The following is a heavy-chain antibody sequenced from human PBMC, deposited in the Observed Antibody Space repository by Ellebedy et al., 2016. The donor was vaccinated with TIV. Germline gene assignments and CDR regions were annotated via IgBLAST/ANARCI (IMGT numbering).Heavy chain of an antibody. D-gene: IGHD4-17*01. J-gene: IGHJ4*02. Sequence: PGGSLRLSCAASGFTFSSHGMNWVRQAPGKGLEWVAVISYEGSDKYYVDSVKGRFTISRDNSKNTVYLQMNSLRAEDTAVYYCARGASLYGDYVFDYWGQGTLVTVSS. CDR2: ISYEGSDK. V-gene: IGHV3-30*03. CDR3: ARGASLYGDYVFDY. CDR1: GFTFSSHG.